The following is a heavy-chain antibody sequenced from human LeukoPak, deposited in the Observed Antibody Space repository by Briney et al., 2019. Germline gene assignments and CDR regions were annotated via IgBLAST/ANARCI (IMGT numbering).Heavy chain of an antibody. J-gene: IGHJ6*03. D-gene: IGHD2/OR15-2a*01. CDR1: GFTFSSYW. CDR2: INSDGSST. V-gene: IGHV3-74*01. Sequence: GALRLSCAASGFTFSSYWMHWVRQAPGKGLVWVSRINSDGSSTSYADSVKGRFTISRDNAKNSLYLEMNSLRAEDTAVYYCAKDGSMPWGYYMDVWGKGTTVTISS. CDR3: AKDGSMPWGYYMDV.